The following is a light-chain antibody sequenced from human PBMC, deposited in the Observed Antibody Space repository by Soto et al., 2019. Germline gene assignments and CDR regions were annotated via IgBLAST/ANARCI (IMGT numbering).Light chain of an antibody. CDR1: QRVSSSY. J-gene: IGKJ1*01. CDR2: GAS. V-gene: IGKV3-20*01. Sequence: IVLTQSPGTLSLSPGERATLSCRASQRVSSSYLAWYQQKPGQAPRLLIYGASSRATGIPDRFSGSGSGTDFTLTISRLEPEDFAVYYCQQYGSSPPWAFGQGTKVDIK. CDR3: QQYGSSPPWA.